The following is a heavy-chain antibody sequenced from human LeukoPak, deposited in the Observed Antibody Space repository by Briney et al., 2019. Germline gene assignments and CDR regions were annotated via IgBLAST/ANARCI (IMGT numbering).Heavy chain of an antibody. CDR1: GFTFSSYW. D-gene: IGHD4-17*01. V-gene: IGHV3-7*01. CDR3: AREASYGDAYADY. Sequence: GGSLRLSCAASGFTFSSYWMSWVRQAPGKGLEWVANIKQDGSEKYYVDSVKGRFTISRDNAKNSLYLQMNSLRAEDTAVYYCAREASYGDAYADYWGQGTLVTVSS. J-gene: IGHJ4*02. CDR2: IKQDGSEK.